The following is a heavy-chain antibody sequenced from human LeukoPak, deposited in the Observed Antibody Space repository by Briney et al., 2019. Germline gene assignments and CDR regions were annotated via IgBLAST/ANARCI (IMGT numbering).Heavy chain of an antibody. CDR3: ARDYDSSGYYYFSWFDP. Sequence: SETLSLTCRVSGGSISSYYWSWIRQAPGKGLEWIGYIYYSGSTKYSPSLKSRVTISLDTSKNQLSLKLSSVTAADTAVYYCARDYDSSGYYYFSWFDPWGQGTLVTVSS. V-gene: IGHV4-59*12. CDR2: IYYSGST. J-gene: IGHJ5*02. CDR1: GGSISSYY. D-gene: IGHD3-22*01.